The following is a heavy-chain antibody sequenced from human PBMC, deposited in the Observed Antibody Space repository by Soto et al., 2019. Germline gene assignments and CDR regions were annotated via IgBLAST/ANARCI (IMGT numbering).Heavy chain of an antibody. CDR3: ASLNRVTTWLDYYYGMDV. D-gene: IGHD4-17*01. J-gene: IGHJ6*02. Sequence: EVQLVESGGGLVQPGGSLRLSCAASGFTFSSYWMSWVRQAPGKGLEWVANIKQDGSEKYYVDSVKGRFTISRDNANNSLYLQMNSLRAEYTAVYYCASLNRVTTWLDYYYGMDVWGQGTTDTVSS. V-gene: IGHV3-7*05. CDR1: GFTFSSYW. CDR2: IKQDGSEK.